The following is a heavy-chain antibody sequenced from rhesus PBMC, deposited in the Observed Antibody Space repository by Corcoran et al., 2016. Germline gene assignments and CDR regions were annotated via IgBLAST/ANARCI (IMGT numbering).Heavy chain of an antibody. CDR3: ASAGNWNYGGFDY. CDR1: GGSISSSY. J-gene: IGHJ4*01. V-gene: IGHV4-169*02. Sequence: QLQLQESGPGLVKPSETLSVTCAVSGGSISSSYWSWIRQAPGKGLEWIGDIYGSGSSTNYNTYLNRRGTLSVDTSKNQLSLKLSSVTAADTAVYYCASAGNWNYGGFDYWGQGVLVTVSS. CDR2: IYGSGSST. D-gene: IGHD1-26*01.